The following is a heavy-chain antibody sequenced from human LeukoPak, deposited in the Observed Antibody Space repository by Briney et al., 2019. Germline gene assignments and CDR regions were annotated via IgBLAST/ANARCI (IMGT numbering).Heavy chain of an antibody. CDR2: IIPILGIA. J-gene: IGHJ3*02. CDR3: ARAIRVGGSGSYRESALRGRIDAFDI. Sequence: GASVKVSCKASGGTFSSYAISWVRQAPGQGLEWMGRIIPILGIANYAQKFQGRVTITADKSTSTAYMELSSLRSEDTAVYYCARAIRVGGSGSYRESALRGRIDAFDIWGQGTMVTVSS. D-gene: IGHD3-10*01. V-gene: IGHV1-69*04. CDR1: GGTFSSYA.